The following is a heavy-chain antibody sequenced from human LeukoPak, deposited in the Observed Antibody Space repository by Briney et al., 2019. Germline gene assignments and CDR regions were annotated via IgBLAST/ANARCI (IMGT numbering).Heavy chain of an antibody. CDR1: GYTFTSYY. J-gene: IGHJ4*02. CDR2: INPSGGST. V-gene: IGHV1-46*01. Sequence: GASVKVSCKASGYTFTSYYMHRVRQAPGQGLEWMGIINPSGGSTSYAQKFQGRVTMTRDTSTSTVYMELSSLRSEDTAVYYCARDADTAMGVQESNYFDYWGQGTLVTVSS. D-gene: IGHD5-18*01. CDR3: ARDADTAMGVQESNYFDY.